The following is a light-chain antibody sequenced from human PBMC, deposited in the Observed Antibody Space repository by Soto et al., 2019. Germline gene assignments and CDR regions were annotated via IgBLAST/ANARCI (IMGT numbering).Light chain of an antibody. Sequence: EIVLTQSPGTLSLSPGERATLSCRASQSVSSSYLAWYQQKPGQAPRLLIYGASSRATGIPDRFSGNGSGTDFTLTISRLEPEDFAVYYCQQYGSSLLTFGGGTKVDIK. V-gene: IGKV3-20*01. CDR3: QQYGSSLLT. CDR1: QSVSSSY. CDR2: GAS. J-gene: IGKJ4*01.